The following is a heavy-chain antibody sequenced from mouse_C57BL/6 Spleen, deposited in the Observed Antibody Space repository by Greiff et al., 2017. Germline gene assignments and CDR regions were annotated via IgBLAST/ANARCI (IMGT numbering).Heavy chain of an antibody. J-gene: IGHJ2*01. CDR2: ISDGGSYT. V-gene: IGHV5-4*01. Sequence: EVKVVESGGGLVKPGGSLKLSCAASGFTFSSYAMSWVRQTPEKRLEWVATISDGGSYTYYPDNVKGRFTISRDNAKNNLYLQMSHLKSEDTAMYYCARETSRPYFDYWGQGTTLTVSS. D-gene: IGHD3-3*01. CDR1: GFTFSSYA. CDR3: ARETSRPYFDY.